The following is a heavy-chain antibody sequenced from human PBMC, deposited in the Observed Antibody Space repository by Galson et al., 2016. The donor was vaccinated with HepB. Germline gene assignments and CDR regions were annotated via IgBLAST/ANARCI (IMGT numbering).Heavy chain of an antibody. D-gene: IGHD6-13*01. CDR2: VFRGGGKT. CDR1: GYRFSEYN. V-gene: IGHV1-46*01. J-gene: IGHJ4*02. CDR3: ARVEGATADQMD. Sequence: SVKVSCKAFGYRFSEYNVHWVRQAPGQGLEWMGGVFRGGGKTLYAARFQGRVTMTSDTSTSTVNMELSSLRSEDTAVYYCARVEGATADQMDWGQGTLVTVSS.